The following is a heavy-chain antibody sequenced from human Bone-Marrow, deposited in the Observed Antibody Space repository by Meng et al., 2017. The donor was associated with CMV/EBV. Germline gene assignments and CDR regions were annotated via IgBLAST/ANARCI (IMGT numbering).Heavy chain of an antibody. D-gene: IGHD6-19*01. CDR1: GFSFSSYW. V-gene: IGHV3-74*01. J-gene: IGHJ6*01. Sequence: GGSLRLSCAASGFSFSSYWMHWVRQAPGKGLVWVAHIHSDGSSTTYADSVKGRFTISRDNAENTVFLQMHSLGVEDTGVYYCARDSIVVPGRIYYYAMDVWGHGTTVTVSS. CDR2: IHSDGSST. CDR3: ARDSIVVPGRIYYYAMDV.